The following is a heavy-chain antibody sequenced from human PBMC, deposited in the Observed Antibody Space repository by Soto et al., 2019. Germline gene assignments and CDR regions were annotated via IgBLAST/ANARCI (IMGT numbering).Heavy chain of an antibody. D-gene: IGHD4-17*01. CDR3: ARLNTVTQTGFWYNWFDP. Sequence: EVQLVESGGGLVQPGGSLRLSCAASGFTFSSYDMHWVRQATGKGLEWVSAIGTAGDTYYPGSVKGRFTISRENAKNSFDLQMHSLRAEDTAVYYCARLNTVTQTGFWYNWFDPWGQGTLVTVSS. CDR2: IGTAGDT. CDR1: GFTFSSYD. V-gene: IGHV3-13*01. J-gene: IGHJ5*02.